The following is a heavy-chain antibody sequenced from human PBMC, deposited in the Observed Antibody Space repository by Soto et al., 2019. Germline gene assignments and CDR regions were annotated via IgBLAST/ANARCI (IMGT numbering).Heavy chain of an antibody. D-gene: IGHD1-26*01. CDR2: ISYDGSNK. V-gene: IGHV3-30*18. Sequence: QVQLVESGGGVVQPGRSLRLSCAASGFTFSSYGMHWVRQAPGKGLEWVAVISYDGSNKYYADSVKGRFTISRDNSKNTLYLQMNSLRAEDTAVYYCAKDWSPVGRGYFAYWGQGTLVTVSS. J-gene: IGHJ4*02. CDR1: GFTFSSYG. CDR3: AKDWSPVGRGYFAY.